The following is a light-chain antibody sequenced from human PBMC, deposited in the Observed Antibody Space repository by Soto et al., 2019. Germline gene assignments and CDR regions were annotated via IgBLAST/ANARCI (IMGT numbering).Light chain of an antibody. CDR3: QQRRSWPLT. CDR1: QSISSF. V-gene: IGKV3-11*01. CDR2: DAS. Sequence: DIVLTQSPATLSLSPGERATLSCRASQSISSFLAWYQQKRGQAPRLLIYDASNRATGIPVRFSGSGSGTDFTLTIRSLEPEDFAVYYCQQRRSWPLTFGGGTKVEIK. J-gene: IGKJ4*01.